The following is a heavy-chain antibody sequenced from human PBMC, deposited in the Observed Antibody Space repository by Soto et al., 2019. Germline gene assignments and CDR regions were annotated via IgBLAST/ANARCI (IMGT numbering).Heavy chain of an antibody. J-gene: IGHJ4*02. CDR2: VYYNGNS. V-gene: IGHV4-39*01. Sequence: QLQLQESCPGLVKPSETLSLTCTVSAGSISSNTDYWGWIRQPPGTGLEWIANVYYNGNSYFNPSLTGRVTATVDTTMTRLSMWLIYITAADTAIYYCATALVSYSQHLLRPFAYWGQGTLVTVSS. D-gene: IGHD6-6*01. CDR1: AGSISSNTDY. CDR3: ATALVSYSQHLLRPFAY.